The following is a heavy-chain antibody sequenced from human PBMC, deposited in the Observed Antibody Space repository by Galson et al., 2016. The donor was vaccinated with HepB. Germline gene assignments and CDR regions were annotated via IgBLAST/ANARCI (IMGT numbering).Heavy chain of an antibody. Sequence: SVKVSCKASGYTFTSYYIHWVRQAPGQGLEWMGVINPSGGSTNYAQKFQGRVTMTWDTSTSTVYMELSSLRSEDTAVYYCARPQPGYSDFWSGWKGIGAVDVWGQGKMVTVSS. D-gene: IGHD3-3*01. V-gene: IGHV1-46*01. CDR1: GYTFTSYY. CDR3: ARPQPGYSDFWSGWKGIGAVDV. CDR2: INPSGGST. J-gene: IGHJ3*01.